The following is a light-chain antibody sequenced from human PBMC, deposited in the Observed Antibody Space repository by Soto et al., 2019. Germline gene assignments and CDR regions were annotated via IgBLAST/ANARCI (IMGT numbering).Light chain of an antibody. J-gene: IGKJ1*01. Sequence: ETVMTQSPATLPVSPGERATLSCRASQSVRSNLAWYQQKPVQAPRLLIYGPSTRATGVPARFSGSGSGTEFTLTMNSRQSENLALYYCQEYTNWPLWTFGQGTRVE. CDR3: QEYTNWPLWT. V-gene: IGKV3-15*01. CDR1: QSVRSN. CDR2: GPS.